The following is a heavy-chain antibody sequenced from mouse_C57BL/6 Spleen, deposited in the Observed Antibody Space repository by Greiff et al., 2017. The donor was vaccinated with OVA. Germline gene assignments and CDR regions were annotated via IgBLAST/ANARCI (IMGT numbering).Heavy chain of an antibody. Sequence: VQLQQSGAELVRPGASVTLSCKASGYTFTDYDMHWVKQTPVHGLEWIGAIDPETGGTDYNQKFKGKAILTADKSPSTAYMELRSLKSEDSAFYYCTRYTVVATDYFDYWGQGTTLTVSS. D-gene: IGHD1-1*01. J-gene: IGHJ2*01. CDR3: TRYTVVATDYFDY. CDR1: GYTFTDYD. CDR2: IDPETGGT. V-gene: IGHV1-15*01.